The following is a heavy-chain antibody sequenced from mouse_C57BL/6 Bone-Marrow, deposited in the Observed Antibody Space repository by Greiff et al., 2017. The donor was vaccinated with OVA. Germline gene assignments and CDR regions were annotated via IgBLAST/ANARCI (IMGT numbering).Heavy chain of an antibody. V-gene: IGHV14-4*01. CDR2: VDPENGDT. Sequence: EVKVEESGAELVRPGASVKLSCTASGFNIKDDYMHWVKQRPEQGLEWIGWVDPENGDTEYASKFQGKATITAETSSNTAYLQLSSLTSEDTAVYYCTTRGAVYDGFYAMDYWGQGTSVTVSS. D-gene: IGHD2-3*01. CDR1: GFNIKDDY. J-gene: IGHJ4*01. CDR3: TTRGAVYDGFYAMDY.